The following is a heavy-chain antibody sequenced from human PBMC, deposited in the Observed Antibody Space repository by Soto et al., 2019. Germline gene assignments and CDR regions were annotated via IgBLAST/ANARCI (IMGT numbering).Heavy chain of an antibody. CDR3: Y. Sequence: PGESLKISCKGSGYSFTSYWISWVRQMPGKGLEWMGRIDPSDSYTNYSPSFQGHVTISAEDTAVYYCAKDTYYHDSTGYYVFDYLDQGNLVTVSS. D-gene: IGHD3-22*01. CDR2: IDPSDSYT. J-gene: IGHJ4*02. CDR1: GYSFTSYW. V-gene: IGHV5-10-1*01.